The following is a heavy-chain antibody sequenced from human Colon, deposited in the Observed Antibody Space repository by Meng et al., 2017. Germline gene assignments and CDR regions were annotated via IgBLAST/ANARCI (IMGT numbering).Heavy chain of an antibody. Sequence: QGQLQESGPGRVKPSQTLSLTCTVSGGSISSGDYYWSWIRQPPGKGLEWIGEINHSGSTNYNPSLKSRVTISVDTSKNQFSLKLSSVTAADTAVYYCARRVRGVISWFDPWGQGTLVTVSS. D-gene: IGHD3-10*01. CDR3: ARRVRGVISWFDP. CDR2: INHSGST. J-gene: IGHJ5*02. CDR1: GGSISSGDYY. V-gene: IGHV4-30-4*01.